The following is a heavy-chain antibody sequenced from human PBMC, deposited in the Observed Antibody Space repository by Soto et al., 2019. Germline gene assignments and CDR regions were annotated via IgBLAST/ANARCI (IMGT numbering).Heavy chain of an antibody. D-gene: IGHD5-18*01. Sequence: GECLKISWKGCGYSFTSYWISWVRQMRGKGLEWMGRIDPSECYTNYSPSFQGHVTNSADKSVSTAYLQWSSLKASATAMYYSAGQDMVNNWFDPWGQGTRVTV. J-gene: IGHJ5*02. V-gene: IGHV5-10-1*01. CDR1: GYSFTSYW. CDR2: IDPSECYT. CDR3: AGQDMVNNWFDP.